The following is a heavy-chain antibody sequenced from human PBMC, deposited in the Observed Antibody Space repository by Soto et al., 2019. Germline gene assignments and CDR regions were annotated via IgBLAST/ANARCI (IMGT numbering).Heavy chain of an antibody. J-gene: IGHJ4*02. CDR2: INANSGGT. V-gene: IGHV1-2*02. CDR3: ASGGSSNWPDY. CDR1: GYTFTDYY. D-gene: IGHD6-13*01. Sequence: ASVKVSCKXSGYTFTDYYMHWVRQAPGQGLEWMGWINANSGGTNYPQKFQGRVTMTRDTSIITAYMELSSLRSDDTAVYYCASGGSSNWPDYWGQGTLVTVSS.